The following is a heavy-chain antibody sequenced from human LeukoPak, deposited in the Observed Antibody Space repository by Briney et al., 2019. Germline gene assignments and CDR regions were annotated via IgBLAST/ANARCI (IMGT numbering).Heavy chain of an antibody. J-gene: IGHJ1*01. Sequence: ASVKVSCKASGYTFTGYYMHWVRRAPGQGLEWMGWINPNSGGTNYAQKFQGRVTMTRDTSISTAYMELSRLRSDDTAVYYCARDRVECGGSCYQEYFQHWGQGTPVTVSS. CDR3: ARDRVECGGSCYQEYFQH. D-gene: IGHD2-15*01. CDR1: GYTFTGYY. V-gene: IGHV1-2*02. CDR2: INPNSGGT.